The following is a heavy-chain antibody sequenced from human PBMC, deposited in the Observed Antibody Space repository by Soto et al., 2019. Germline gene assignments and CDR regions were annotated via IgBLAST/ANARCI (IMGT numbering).Heavy chain of an antibody. D-gene: IGHD3-3*01. CDR1: GYTFTSYD. Sequence: QVQLVQSGAEVKKPGASVKVSCKASGYTFTSYDINWVRQATGQGLEWMGWMNPNSGNTGYAQKFQGRVTMTRNTYIRKAYMALRSLRSEDTAVYYCARDPVWSGYISGWFDPWGQGTLVTVSS. CDR3: ARDPVWSGYISGWFDP. V-gene: IGHV1-8*01. CDR2: MNPNSGNT. J-gene: IGHJ5*02.